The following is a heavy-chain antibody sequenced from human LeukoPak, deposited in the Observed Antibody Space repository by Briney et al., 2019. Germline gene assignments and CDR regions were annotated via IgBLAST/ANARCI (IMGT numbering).Heavy chain of an antibody. Sequence: SETLSLTCTVSGGSISSYYWSWIRQPPGKGLEWIGYIYYSGSTNYNPSLKSRVTISVDTSKNQFSLKLSSVAAADTAVYYCAGFIGSSSAFDIWGQGTMVTVSS. CDR3: AGFIGSSSAFDI. CDR2: IYYSGST. CDR1: GGSISSYY. D-gene: IGHD1-26*01. V-gene: IGHV4-59*01. J-gene: IGHJ3*02.